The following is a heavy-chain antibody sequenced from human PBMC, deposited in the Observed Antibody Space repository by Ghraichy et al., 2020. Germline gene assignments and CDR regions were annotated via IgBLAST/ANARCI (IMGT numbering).Heavy chain of an antibody. CDR3: AREGMGDSLDI. J-gene: IGHJ3*02. CDR2: IQENGNS. CDR1: GDSISTTAW. Sequence: SETLSLTCAVSGDSISTTAWWSWVRQAPGQGLEWIAEIQENGNSNYNPSLKSRVTVSADKSRNQLSLDLNSVTAADTAVYFCAREGMGDSLDIWGRGAMVTVSS. D-gene: IGHD1-26*01. V-gene: IGHV4-4*02.